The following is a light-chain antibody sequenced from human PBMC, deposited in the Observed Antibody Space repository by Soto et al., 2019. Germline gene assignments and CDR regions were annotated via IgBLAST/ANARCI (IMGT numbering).Light chain of an antibody. CDR1: QSISSY. J-gene: IGKJ3*01. CDR3: QQSYGTPR. CDR2: AAS. Sequence: DIPMTQSPSSLSASVGDRVTITCRASQSISSYLNWYQQKPGKAPKLLIYAASSLQSGVPSRFSGSGSGTDFTLTISSLQPEDFATYYCQQSYGTPRFGPGTKVDIK. V-gene: IGKV1-39*01.